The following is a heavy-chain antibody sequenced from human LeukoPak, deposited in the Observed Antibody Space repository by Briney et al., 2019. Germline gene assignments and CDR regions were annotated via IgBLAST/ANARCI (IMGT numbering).Heavy chain of an antibody. J-gene: IGHJ3*02. CDR3: ARDVRTEYCSGGSCSNAFDI. CDR1: GFTFSSYW. D-gene: IGHD2-15*01. Sequence: GGSLRLSCAASGFTFSSYWMSWVRQTPEKGLEWVANIKQDGSEKYYVDSVKGRFTNSRDNAKNSMFLQMNSLRAEDTAVYYCARDVRTEYCSGGSCSNAFDIWGQGTMVTVSS. CDR2: IKQDGSEK. V-gene: IGHV3-7*01.